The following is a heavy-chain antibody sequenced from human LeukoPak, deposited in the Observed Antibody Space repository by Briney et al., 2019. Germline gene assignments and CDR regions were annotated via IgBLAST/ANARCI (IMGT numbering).Heavy chain of an antibody. Sequence: PGGSLRLSCAASGFTFSSYSMNWVRQAPGKGLEWVSSISSSSSYIYYAVSVKGRFTISRDNAKNSLYLQMNSLRAEDTAVYYCARVVEGASDYWGQGTLVTVSS. CDR1: GFTFSSYS. J-gene: IGHJ4*02. D-gene: IGHD3-16*02. V-gene: IGHV3-21*01. CDR3: ARVVEGASDY. CDR2: ISSSSSYI.